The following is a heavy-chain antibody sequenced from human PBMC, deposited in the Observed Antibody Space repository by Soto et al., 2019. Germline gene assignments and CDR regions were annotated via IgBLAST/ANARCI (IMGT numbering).Heavy chain of an antibody. J-gene: IGHJ6*03. Sequence: GGSLRLSCAASGFTFSSYGMHWVRQAPGKGLEWVAVISYDGSNKYYADSVKGRFTISRDNSKNTLYLQMNSLRAEDTAVYYCAKTHLGCAQINSPPYYYMDVWGKGTTVTVSS. CDR3: AKTHLGCAQINSPPYYYMDV. D-gene: IGHD1-26*01. CDR2: ISYDGSNK. V-gene: IGHV3-30*18. CDR1: GFTFSSYG.